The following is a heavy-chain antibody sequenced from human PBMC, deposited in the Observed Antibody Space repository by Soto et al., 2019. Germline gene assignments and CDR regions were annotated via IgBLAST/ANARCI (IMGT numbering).Heavy chain of an antibody. J-gene: IGHJ4*02. CDR1: GYTFTGYY. CDR2: INPNSGGT. D-gene: IGHD2-8*01. V-gene: IGHV1-2*04. Sequence: QVQLVQSGAEVKKPGASVKVSCKASGYTFTGYYMHWVRQAPGQGLEWMGWINPNSGGTNYAQKFQGWVTMTRDTSISTAYMELSRLRSDDTAVYYCARVLYCTNGVCYNGAFDYWGQGTLVTVSS. CDR3: ARVLYCTNGVCYNGAFDY.